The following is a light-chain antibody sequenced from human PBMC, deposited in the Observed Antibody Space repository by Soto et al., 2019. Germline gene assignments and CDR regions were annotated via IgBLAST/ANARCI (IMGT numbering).Light chain of an antibody. Sequence: QSVLTQPASVSGSPGQSITISCAGTSSDVGGFDYVSWYQHHPGKAPKLMIYDVRDRPSGVSNRFSGSKSGNTASLTISGLQAEDEADYYCSSYTTSSTWVFGGGTKVTVL. J-gene: IGLJ2*01. CDR2: DVR. CDR1: SSDVGGFDY. V-gene: IGLV2-14*01. CDR3: SSYTTSSTWV.